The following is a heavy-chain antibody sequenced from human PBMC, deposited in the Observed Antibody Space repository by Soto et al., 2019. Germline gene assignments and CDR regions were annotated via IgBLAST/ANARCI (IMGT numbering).Heavy chain of an antibody. CDR2: FYYSGST. Sequence: QVQLQESGPGLVKPSETLSLSCTVSGGSINDNSWSWIRQPPGRGLEWIGDFYYSGSTSHNPSLKTRLTISVDTSKNQFSLRLYSVTAADTAVYYCARHPGSGRPYFDYWGQGNLVTVSS. CDR1: GGSINDNS. D-gene: IGHD6-19*01. J-gene: IGHJ4*02. V-gene: IGHV4-59*08. CDR3: ARHPGSGRPYFDY.